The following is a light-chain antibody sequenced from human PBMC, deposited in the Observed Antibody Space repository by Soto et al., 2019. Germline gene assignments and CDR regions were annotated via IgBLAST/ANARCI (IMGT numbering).Light chain of an antibody. J-gene: IGLJ2*01. CDR3: TSYTSSSTLVV. Sequence: QSALTQPASVSGSPGQSITFSCTGTSSDVGAYNYVSWYQQHPGKAPKLMIYDVSERPSGVSSRFSGSKSGNTASLTISGLQAEDEADYYCTSYTSSSTLVVFGGGTKLTVL. CDR2: DVS. V-gene: IGLV2-14*01. CDR1: SSDVGAYNY.